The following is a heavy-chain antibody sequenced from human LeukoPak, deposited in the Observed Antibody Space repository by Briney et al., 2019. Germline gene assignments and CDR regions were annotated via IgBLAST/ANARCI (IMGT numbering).Heavy chain of an antibody. V-gene: IGHV3-30*02. CDR1: GFTFSSYG. CDR2: IRYDGSNK. Sequence: GGSLRLSCAASGFTFSSYGMHWVRQAPGKGLEWVAFIRYDGSNKYYADSVKGRFTISRDNSKNTLYLQTNSLRAEDTAVYYCAKDLVIQLWFMPDYWGQGTLVTVSS. CDR3: AKDLVIQLWFMPDY. D-gene: IGHD5-18*01. J-gene: IGHJ4*02.